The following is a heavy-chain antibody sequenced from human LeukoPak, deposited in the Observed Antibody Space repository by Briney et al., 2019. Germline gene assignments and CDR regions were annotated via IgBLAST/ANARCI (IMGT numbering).Heavy chain of an antibody. CDR2: ISYDGSNK. J-gene: IGHJ6*02. CDR3: ARDLRRLRYCSSTSCPPLYGMDV. CDR1: GFTFSSYA. V-gene: IGHV3-30-3*01. Sequence: GGSLRLSCAASGFTFSSYAMHWVRQAPGKGLEWVAVISYDGSNKYYADSVKGRFTISRDNSKNTLYLQMNSLRAEDTAVYYRARDLRRLRYCSSTSCPPLYGMDVWGQGTTVTVSS. D-gene: IGHD2-2*01.